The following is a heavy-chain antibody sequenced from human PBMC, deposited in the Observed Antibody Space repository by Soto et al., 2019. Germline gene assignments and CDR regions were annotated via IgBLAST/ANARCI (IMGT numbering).Heavy chain of an antibody. CDR1: GFTFGDYA. V-gene: IGHV3-49*03. CDR2: IRSKAYGGTT. Sequence: GGSLRLSCTASGFTFGDYAMSWFRQAPGKGLEWVGFIRSKAYGGTTEYAASVKGRFTISRDDSKSIAYLQMNSLKTEDTAVYYCTRVRVTMVRGVTGIRYWFDPWGQGTLVTVAS. J-gene: IGHJ5*02. D-gene: IGHD3-10*01. CDR3: TRVRVTMVRGVTGIRYWFDP.